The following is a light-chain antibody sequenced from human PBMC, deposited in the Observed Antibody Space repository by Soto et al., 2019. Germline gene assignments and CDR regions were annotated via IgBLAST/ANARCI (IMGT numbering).Light chain of an antibody. Sequence: DIHMTQSPSTLSASVGDRVTITCRASQSISDWLAWYQQKPGKAPKLLIYKASSLESGVPSRFSGSGSGTDFTLTISSLQPDDFVYYYCQQYNSYSRTFGQGTKVEV. CDR2: KAS. CDR3: QQYNSYSRT. J-gene: IGKJ1*01. V-gene: IGKV1-5*03. CDR1: QSISDW.